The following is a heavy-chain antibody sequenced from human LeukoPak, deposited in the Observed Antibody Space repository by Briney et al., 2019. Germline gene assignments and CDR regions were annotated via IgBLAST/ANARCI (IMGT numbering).Heavy chain of an antibody. CDR1: GFAFSDYY. CDR2: ISPSGSTI. D-gene: IGHD6-6*01. V-gene: IGHV3-11*01. CDR3: ARDESAYSSTWSPDY. J-gene: IGHJ4*02. Sequence: GGSLRLSCAASGFAFSDYYMSWIRQAPGKGLEWVSYISPSGSTIYYADSVKGRFTISRDNAKNSLYLQMNSLRAEDTAVHYCARDESAYSSTWSPDYWGQGTLVTVSS.